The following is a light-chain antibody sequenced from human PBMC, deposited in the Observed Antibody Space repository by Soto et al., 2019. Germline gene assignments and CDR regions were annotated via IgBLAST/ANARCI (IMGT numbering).Light chain of an antibody. J-gene: IGKJ1*01. V-gene: IGKV1-39*01. Sequence: DVQMTQSPSSLSASVGDSLTLTCRASQTVTSYLNWYQQKPGKAPKLLIYAASTLQSGVPSRFSGTGYGAEFTLTTISLQPENCATYYCQQTYRFPKTFGRGTKVEVK. CDR2: AAS. CDR3: QQTYRFPKT. CDR1: QTVTSY.